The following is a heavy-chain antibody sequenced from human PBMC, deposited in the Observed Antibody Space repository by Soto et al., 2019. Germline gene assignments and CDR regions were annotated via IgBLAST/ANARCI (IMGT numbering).Heavy chain of an antibody. CDR2: FSGSGGST. CDR3: AKDLEVVVVPAAMFLYYGMDV. J-gene: IGHJ6*02. Sequence: GGSLRLSCAASGFTFSSYAMSWVRQAPGKGLEWVSAFSGSGGSTYYADSVKGRFTISRDNSKNTLYLQMNSLRAEDTAVYYCAKDLEVVVVPAAMFLYYGMDVWGQGTTVTVS. CDR1: GFTFSSYA. D-gene: IGHD2-2*01. V-gene: IGHV3-23*01.